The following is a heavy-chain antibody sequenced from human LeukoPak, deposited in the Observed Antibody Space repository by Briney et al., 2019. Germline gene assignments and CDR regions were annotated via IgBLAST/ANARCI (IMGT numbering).Heavy chain of an antibody. Sequence: GGSLRLSCAASGFTFSSYAMHWVRQAPGKGLEWVAVISYDGSNKYYADSVKGRFTISRDNSKNTLYLQMNSLRAEDTAVYYCAKDAYYYDSSGYYDYWGQGTLVTVSS. CDR3: AKDAYYYDSSGYYDY. D-gene: IGHD3-22*01. CDR1: GFTFSSYA. V-gene: IGHV3-30*04. CDR2: ISYDGSNK. J-gene: IGHJ4*02.